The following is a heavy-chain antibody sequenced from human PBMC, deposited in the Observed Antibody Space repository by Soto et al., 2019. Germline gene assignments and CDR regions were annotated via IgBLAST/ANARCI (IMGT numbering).Heavy chain of an antibody. J-gene: IGHJ3*02. D-gene: IGHD4-17*01. CDR3: ASSLDYGDYIVGYAFDI. CDR2: ISAYNGNT. V-gene: IGHV1-18*04. Sequence: ASVKLNCKASGYTFTSYGISWVRQAPGQGLEWMGWISAYNGNTNYAQKLQGRVTMTTDTSTSTAYMELRSLRSDDTAVYYCASSLDYGDYIVGYAFDIWGQGTTVTVSS. CDR1: GYTFTSYG.